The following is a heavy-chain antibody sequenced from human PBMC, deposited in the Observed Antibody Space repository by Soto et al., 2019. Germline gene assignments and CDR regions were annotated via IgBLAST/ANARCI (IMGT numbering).Heavy chain of an antibody. CDR3: AKDLGSHSSGWLDYFDY. D-gene: IGHD6-19*01. Sequence: GGSLRLSCAASGFTFSSYGMHWVRQAPGKGLEWVAVISYDGSNKYYADSVKGRFTISRDNSKNTLYLQMNSLRAEDTAVYYCAKDLGSHSSGWLDYFDYWGQGTLVTVSS. J-gene: IGHJ4*02. CDR1: GFTFSSYG. CDR2: ISYDGSNK. V-gene: IGHV3-30*18.